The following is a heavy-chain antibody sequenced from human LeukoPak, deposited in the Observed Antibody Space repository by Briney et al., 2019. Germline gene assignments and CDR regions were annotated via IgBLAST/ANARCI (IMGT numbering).Heavy chain of an antibody. D-gene: IGHD3-10*01. CDR1: GGTFSSYA. J-gene: IGHJ3*02. CDR3: AREYYGSGSYYDAFDI. CDR2: ISAYNGNT. Sequence: GASVKVSCKASGGTFSSYAISWVRQATGQGLEWMGWISAYNGNTNYAQKLQGRVTMTTDTSTSTAYMELRSLRPDDTAVYYCAREYYGSGSYYDAFDIWGQGTMVTVSS. V-gene: IGHV1-18*01.